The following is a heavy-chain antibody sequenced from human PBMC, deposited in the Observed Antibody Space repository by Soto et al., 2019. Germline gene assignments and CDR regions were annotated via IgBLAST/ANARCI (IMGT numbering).Heavy chain of an antibody. D-gene: IGHD3-9*01. V-gene: IGHV3-33*01. CDR3: ARGGVDFDWLLSSYYYGMDV. CDR1: GFTFSSYG. Sequence: QVQLVESGGGVVQPGRSLRLSCAASGFTFSSYGMHWVRQAPGKGLEWVAVIWYDGSNKYYADSVKGRFAISRDNSKNTLYLQMNSLRAEDTAVYYCARGGVDFDWLLSSYYYGMDVWGQGTTVTVSS. J-gene: IGHJ6*02. CDR2: IWYDGSNK.